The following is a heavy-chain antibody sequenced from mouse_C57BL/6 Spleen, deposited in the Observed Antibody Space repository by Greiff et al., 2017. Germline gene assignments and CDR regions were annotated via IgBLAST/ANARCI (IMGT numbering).Heavy chain of an antibody. CDR3: ARRGGSSYGAMDY. J-gene: IGHJ4*01. Sequence: QVQLQQPGAELVMPGASVKLSCKASGYTFTSYWMHWVKQRPGQGLEWIGEIDPSDSYTNYNQKFKGKSTLTVDKSSSTAYMQLSSLTSEASAVYYCARRGGSSYGAMDYWGQGTSVTVSS. D-gene: IGHD1-1*01. CDR1: GYTFTSYW. CDR2: IDPSDSYT. V-gene: IGHV1-69*01.